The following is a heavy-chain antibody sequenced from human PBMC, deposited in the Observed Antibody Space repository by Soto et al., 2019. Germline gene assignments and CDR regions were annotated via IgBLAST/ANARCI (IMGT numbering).Heavy chain of an antibody. Sequence: VQLVESGGGVVQPGRSLRLSCAASGFTFSSYAMHWVRQAPGKGLEWVSAISGSGDSTYYADSVKGRFAISRDNSKNTLYLQMNSLRAEDTAVYYCAKDTYLDYSDSSGYYPWYYYGLDVWGQGTTVTVSS. CDR1: GFTFSSYA. D-gene: IGHD3-22*01. V-gene: IGHV3-23*04. J-gene: IGHJ6*02. CDR3: AKDTYLDYSDSSGYYPWYYYGLDV. CDR2: ISGSGDST.